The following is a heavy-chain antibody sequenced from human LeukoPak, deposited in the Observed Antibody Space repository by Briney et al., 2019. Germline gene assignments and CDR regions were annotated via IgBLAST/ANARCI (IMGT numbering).Heavy chain of an antibody. CDR3: ARRQTGTSYFDY. Sequence: SQTLSLTCTVSGDSFSSGFHYWSWIRQHPGKGLEWIGYIYYSGSTNYNPSLKSRVTISVDTSKNQFSLKLSSVTAADTAVYYCARRQTGTSYFDYWGQGTLVTVSS. D-gene: IGHD1-1*01. CDR2: IYYSGST. J-gene: IGHJ4*02. V-gene: IGHV4-30-4*08. CDR1: GDSFSSGFHY.